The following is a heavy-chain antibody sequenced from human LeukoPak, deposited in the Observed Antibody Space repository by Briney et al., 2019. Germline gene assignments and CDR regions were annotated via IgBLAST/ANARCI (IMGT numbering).Heavy chain of an antibody. V-gene: IGHV3-64*01. CDR3: AILCPVLRGDIRVVDGPDCDY. J-gene: IGHJ4*02. D-gene: IGHD3-10*01. CDR1: GFTFSSYA. Sequence: PSGGSLRLSCAASGFTFSSYAMHWVRQAPGKGLEYVSAISSNGGSTYYANSVKGRFTISRDNSKNTLYLQMGSLRAEDTAVYYCAILCPVLRGDIRVVDGPDCDYWGQGTLVTVSS. CDR2: ISSNGGST.